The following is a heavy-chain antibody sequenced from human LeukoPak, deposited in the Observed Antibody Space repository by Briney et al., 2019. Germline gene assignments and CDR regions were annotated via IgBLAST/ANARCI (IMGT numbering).Heavy chain of an antibody. CDR1: GYTFTGYY. Sequence: ASVKVSCKASGYTFTGYYMHWVRQAPGQGLEWMGWINPNSGGTNYAQKFQGRVTMTRDTSLSTAYMELSRLRSDDTAVYYCARDHYDILTGTRTDAFDIWGQGTMVTVSS. D-gene: IGHD3-9*01. CDR3: ARDHYDILTGTRTDAFDI. J-gene: IGHJ3*02. CDR2: INPNSGGT. V-gene: IGHV1-2*02.